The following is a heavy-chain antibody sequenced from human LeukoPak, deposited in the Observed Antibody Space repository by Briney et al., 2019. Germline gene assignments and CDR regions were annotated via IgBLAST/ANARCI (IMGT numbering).Heavy chain of an antibody. Sequence: KPSETLSLTCAVYGGSFSGYYWSWIRQPPGKGLEWIGEINHSGSTNYNPSLKSRVTISVDTSKNQFSLKLSSVTAADTAVYYCARTRYYDSSFYYYYYGMDVWGQGTTVTVSS. V-gene: IGHV4-34*01. D-gene: IGHD3-22*01. J-gene: IGHJ6*02. CDR1: GGSFSGYY. CDR3: ARTRYYDSSFYYYYYGMDV. CDR2: INHSGST.